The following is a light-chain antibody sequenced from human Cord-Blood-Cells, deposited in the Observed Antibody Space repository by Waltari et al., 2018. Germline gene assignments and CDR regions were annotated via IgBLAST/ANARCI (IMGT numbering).Light chain of an antibody. Sequence: QSALTQPASVSGSPGQSITISCTGTSSDVGSYNLVSWYQQHPGKAPKLMIYEGSKRPAGFSNRFSGSKSGNTASLTISGLQAEDEADYYCCSYAGSSTSVFGGGTKRTVL. J-gene: IGLJ3*02. CDR1: SSDVGSYNL. V-gene: IGLV2-23*01. CDR3: CSYAGSSTSV. CDR2: EGS.